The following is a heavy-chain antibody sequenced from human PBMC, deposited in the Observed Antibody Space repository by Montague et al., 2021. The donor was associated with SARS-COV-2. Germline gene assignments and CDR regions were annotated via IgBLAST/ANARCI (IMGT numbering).Heavy chain of an antibody. D-gene: IGHD4-11*01. CDR1: GGSFSGYY. V-gene: IGHV4-34*01. J-gene: IGHJ6*02. Sequence: SETLSLTCAVYGGSFSGYYWSWIRQPPGKGLEWIGEINHSGSTNYNPYLTSRVTISVDTSKNQFSLKLSSVTAADTAVYYCAKARSVTTSFLDVRVAMDVWGQGTTVTVSS. CDR3: AKARSVTTSFLDVRVAMDV. CDR2: INHSGST.